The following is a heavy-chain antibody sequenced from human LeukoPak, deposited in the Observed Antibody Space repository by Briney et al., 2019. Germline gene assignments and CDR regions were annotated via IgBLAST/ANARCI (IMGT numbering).Heavy chain of an antibody. CDR3: ARLGPPYYYYYMDV. CDR2: IGSGGTTI. CDR1: GLTISSHS. J-gene: IGHJ6*03. Sequence: GGSLRLSCADSGLTISSHSMNWVRQTPGKGLEWVSYIGSGGTTISYADSVKGRFTISRGNAKNSLYLQMNSLRAEDSAVYYCARLGPPYYYYYMDVWGKGTTVTVSS. V-gene: IGHV3-48*04.